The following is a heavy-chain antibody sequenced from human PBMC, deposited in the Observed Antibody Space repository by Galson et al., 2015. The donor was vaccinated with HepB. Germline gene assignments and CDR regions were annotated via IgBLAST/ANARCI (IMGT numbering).Heavy chain of an antibody. D-gene: IGHD3-3*02. Sequence: SLRLSCAASGFTFGDYDMSWVRQAPGKGLEWVGFIRSKTYGATTEYAASVKGRFTISRDDSKSIAYLQMNSLKTEDTAVYYCKGECASISCPYYYNGMDVWGPGTTVTVSS. CDR1: GFTFGDYD. CDR3: KGECASISCPYYYNGMDV. V-gene: IGHV3-49*04. CDR2: IRSKTYGATT. J-gene: IGHJ6*02.